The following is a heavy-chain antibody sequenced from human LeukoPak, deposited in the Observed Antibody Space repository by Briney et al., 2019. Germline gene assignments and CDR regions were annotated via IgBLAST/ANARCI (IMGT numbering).Heavy chain of an antibody. J-gene: IGHJ4*02. CDR1: GFTFSSYA. CDR2: ISYDGSNK. CDR3: ARENVAAAGTDFGY. D-gene: IGHD6-13*01. V-gene: IGHV3-30-3*01. Sequence: TGGSLRLSCAASGFTFSSYAMHWVRQAPGKGLEWVAVISYDGSNKYYADSVKGRFTISRDNSKNTLYLQMNSLRAEDTAVYYCARENVAAAGTDFGYWGQGTLVTVSS.